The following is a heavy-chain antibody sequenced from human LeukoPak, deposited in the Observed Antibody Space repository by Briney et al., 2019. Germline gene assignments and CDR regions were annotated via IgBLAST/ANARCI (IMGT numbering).Heavy chain of an antibody. CDR1: GFTFSNYG. D-gene: IGHD5-24*01. Sequence: GGSLRLSCAASGFTFSNYGMHWVRQAPGKGLEWVAFIRYDGSNKYYADSVKDRFTISRDNSKNTMYLQMNSLRPEDTAVYYCAKVKGDAYILSYFDYWGQGTLVPVSS. CDR2: IRYDGSNK. CDR3: AKVKGDAYILSYFDY. V-gene: IGHV3-30*02. J-gene: IGHJ4*02.